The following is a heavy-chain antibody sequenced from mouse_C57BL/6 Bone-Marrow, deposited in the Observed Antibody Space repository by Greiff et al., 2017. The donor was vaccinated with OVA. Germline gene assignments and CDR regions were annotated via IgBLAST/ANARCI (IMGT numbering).Heavy chain of an antibody. V-gene: IGHV1-50*01. CDR3: ARRAGKYYYAMDY. CDR2: IDPSDSYT. J-gene: IGHJ4*01. D-gene: IGHD2-1*01. CDR1: GYTFTSYW. Sequence: QVQLQQPGAELVKPGASVKLSCKASGYTFTSYWMQWVKQRPGQGLEWIGEIDPSDSYTNYNQKFKGKATLTVDTSSSTAYMQLSSLTSEDSAVYYCARRAGKYYYAMDYGGQGTSVTVSS.